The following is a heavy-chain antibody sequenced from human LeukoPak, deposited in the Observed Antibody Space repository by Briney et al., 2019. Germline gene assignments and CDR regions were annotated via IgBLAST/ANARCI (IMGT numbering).Heavy chain of an antibody. CDR2: MNPNSGNT. Sequence: ASVTVSCKASGYTFTSYDINWVRQATGQGLEWMGWMNPNSGNTGYAQKFQGRVAMTRNTSISTAYMELSSLRSEDTAVYYCARAVRVRGVITYYFDYWGQETLVTVSS. V-gene: IGHV1-8*01. CDR1: GYTFTSYD. D-gene: IGHD3-10*01. CDR3: ARAVRVRGVITYYFDY. J-gene: IGHJ4*02.